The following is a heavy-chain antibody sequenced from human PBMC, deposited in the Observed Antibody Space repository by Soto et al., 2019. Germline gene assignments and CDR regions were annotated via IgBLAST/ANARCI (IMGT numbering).Heavy chain of an antibody. V-gene: IGHV1-3*05. D-gene: IGHD2-15*01. CDR1: GYTFSSYA. J-gene: IGHJ4*02. CDR2: INGGNGNT. Sequence: QVQLVQSGAEEKKPGASVKVSCKASGYTFSSYAIHWVRQAPGQGLEWMGWINGGNGNTKYSQKFQGRVTITRDSSATTAYMELSSLRSEDTAVYYCARTGGLDYWGQGTLVTVSS. CDR3: ARTGGLDY.